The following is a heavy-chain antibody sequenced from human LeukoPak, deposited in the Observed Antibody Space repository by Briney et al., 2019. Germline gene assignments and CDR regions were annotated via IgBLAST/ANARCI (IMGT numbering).Heavy chain of an antibody. Sequence: GGSLRLSCAASGFTFSSYSLKWVRQAPGKGLEWVSYISGSTSTIYYADSVKGRFTISRDNAKNSLYLQMNSLRAEDTAVYYCARVSGVVILAIDYWGQGTLVTVSS. J-gene: IGHJ4*02. CDR2: ISGSTSTI. D-gene: IGHD3-3*01. CDR3: ARVSGVVILAIDY. CDR1: GFTFSSYS. V-gene: IGHV3-48*01.